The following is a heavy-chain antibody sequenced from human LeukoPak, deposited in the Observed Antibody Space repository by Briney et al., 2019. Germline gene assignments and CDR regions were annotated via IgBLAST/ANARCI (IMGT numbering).Heavy chain of an antibody. CDR1: GYTFINHW. V-gene: IGHV1-18*04. CDR3: ARERGDGRLRYFDWLLPRPPLDY. J-gene: IGHJ4*02. CDR2: ISGYNCNT. Sequence: GASVKVSCKASGYTFINHWMHWVRQAPGQGLEWMGLISGYNCNTNYAQNLQGRVTMTTDASTSRVYMELRSLRSDDTAVYYCARERGDGRLRYFDWLLPRPPLDYWGQGTLVTVSS. D-gene: IGHD3-9*01.